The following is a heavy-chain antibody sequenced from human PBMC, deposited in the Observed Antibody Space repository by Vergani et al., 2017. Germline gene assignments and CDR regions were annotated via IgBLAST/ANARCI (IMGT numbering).Heavy chain of an antibody. V-gene: IGHV1-69*01. Sequence: QVQLVQSGAEVKKPGSSVKVSCKASGGTFSSYAISWVRQAPGQGLEWMGGIIPIFCTANYAQKFQGRVTITADESTSTAYMELSSLRSEDTAVYYCAGVRGGAALDVGYFDYWGQGTLVTVSS. CDR2: IIPIFCTA. CDR1: GGTFSSYA. J-gene: IGHJ4*02. D-gene: IGHD6-6*01. CDR3: AGVRGGAALDVGYFDY.